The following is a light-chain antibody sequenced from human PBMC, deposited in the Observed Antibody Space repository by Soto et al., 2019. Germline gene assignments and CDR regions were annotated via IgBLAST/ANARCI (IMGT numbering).Light chain of an antibody. Sequence: QSVLTQPPSVSGAPGRRVTISCTGSSSNIGAGYDVHWYQQFPGTAPKLLIFGDNNRPSGVPDRFSGSKSGTSASLAITGLQAEDEADYYCQSYDSSLSGVVFGGGTQLTVL. J-gene: IGLJ3*02. CDR2: GDN. V-gene: IGLV1-40*01. CDR1: SSNIGAGYD. CDR3: QSYDSSLSGVV.